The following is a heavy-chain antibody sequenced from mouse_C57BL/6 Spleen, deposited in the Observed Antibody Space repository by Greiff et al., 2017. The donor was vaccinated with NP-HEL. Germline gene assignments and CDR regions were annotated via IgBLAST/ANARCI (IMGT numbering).Heavy chain of an antibody. CDR3: ARHRVYSNYVGYAMDY. J-gene: IGHJ4*01. Sequence: EVKLMESGGDLVKPGGSLKLSCAASGFTFSSYGMSWVRQTPDKRLEWVATISSGGSYTYYPDSVTGRFTISRDNAKNTLYLQMSSLKSEDTAMYYCARHRVYSNYVGYAMDYWGQGTSVTVSS. CDR2: ISSGGSYT. D-gene: IGHD2-5*01. CDR1: GFTFSSYG. V-gene: IGHV5-6*01.